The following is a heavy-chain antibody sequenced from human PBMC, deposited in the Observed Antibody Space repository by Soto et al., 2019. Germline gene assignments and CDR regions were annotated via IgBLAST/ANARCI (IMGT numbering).Heavy chain of an antibody. CDR1: GFTFSSYG. V-gene: IGHV3-30*18. CDR2: ISYDGSNK. J-gene: IGHJ4*02. CDR3: AKDLWSAGSDY. Sequence: GGSLRLSCAASGFTFSSYGMHWVRQAPGKGLEWVAVISYDGSNKYYADSVKGRFTISRDNSKNTLYLQMNSLRAEDTAVYYCAKDLWSAGSDYWGQGTLVTVSS. D-gene: IGHD3-10*02.